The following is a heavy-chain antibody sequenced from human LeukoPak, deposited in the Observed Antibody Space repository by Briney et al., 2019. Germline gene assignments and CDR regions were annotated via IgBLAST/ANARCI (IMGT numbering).Heavy chain of an antibody. D-gene: IGHD4-11*01. J-gene: IGHJ6*03. V-gene: IGHV4-39*07. Sequence: SETLSLTCTVSGGSISSSSYYWGWIRQPPGKGVEWIGSIYYSGSTYYNPSLKSRVTISVDTSKNQFSLKLSSVTAADTAVYYCSRVTTVAYYYYMDVWGKGTTVTVSS. CDR1: GGSISSSSYY. CDR2: IYYSGST. CDR3: SRVTTVAYYYYMDV.